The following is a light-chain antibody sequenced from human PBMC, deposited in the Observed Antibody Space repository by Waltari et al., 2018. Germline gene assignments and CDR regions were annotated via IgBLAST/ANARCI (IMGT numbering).Light chain of an antibody. Sequence: DIQMTQSPSTLSASLGDRVTISCRASQSVGSWLAWYQVKPGKVPKLLISQTSILEDGVSSRFSRSGSWTDFTLTLDSLEPDDFATYYCQQYKTYFFGQGTRLEI. CDR1: QSVGSW. CDR2: QTS. CDR3: QQYKTYF. J-gene: IGKJ2*01. V-gene: IGKV1-5*03.